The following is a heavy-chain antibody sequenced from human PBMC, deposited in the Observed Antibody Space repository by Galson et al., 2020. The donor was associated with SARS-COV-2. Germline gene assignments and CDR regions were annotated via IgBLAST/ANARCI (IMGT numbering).Heavy chain of an antibody. CDR3: ARSGRTAVAENYYYYGMDV. D-gene: IGHD6-19*01. CDR2: ISSSGSTI. Sequence: GESLKISCAASGFTFSDYYMSWIRQAPGKGLEWVSYISSSGSTIYYADSVKGRFTISRDNAKNSLYLQMNSLRAEDTAVYYCARSGRTAVAENYYYYGMDVWGQGTTVTVSS. CDR1: GFTFSDYY. J-gene: IGHJ6*02. V-gene: IGHV3-11*01.